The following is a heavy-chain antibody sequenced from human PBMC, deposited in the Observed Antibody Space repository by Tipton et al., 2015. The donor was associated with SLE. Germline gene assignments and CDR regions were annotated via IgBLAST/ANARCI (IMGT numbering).Heavy chain of an antibody. V-gene: IGHV4-34*01. Sequence: GLVKPSETLSLTCAVYGGSFSGYYWSWIRQPPGKGLEWIGEINHSGSTYYNPSLKSRVTISVDTSKNQFSLKLSSVTAADTAVYYCARHPRGDYCSGGSCPDWYFDLWGRGTLVTVSS. CDR2: INHSGST. CDR3: ARHPRGDYCSGGSCPDWYFDL. D-gene: IGHD2-15*01. CDR1: GGSFSGYY. J-gene: IGHJ2*01.